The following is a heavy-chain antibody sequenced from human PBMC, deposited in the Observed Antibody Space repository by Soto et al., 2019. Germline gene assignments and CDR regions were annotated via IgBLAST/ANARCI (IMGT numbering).Heavy chain of an antibody. CDR3: ARDRGSYSDAFDI. J-gene: IGHJ3*02. CDR2: IYYDGSNE. D-gene: IGHD1-26*01. CDR1: GFSFSDYG. V-gene: IGHV3-33*08. Sequence: QVQLVESGGGVVQPGRSLRLSCAASGFSFSDYGMHWVRQAPGKGLEWVAFIYYDGSNEHYADSVQGRFTISRDNSRNTLYLQMNSLRVEDTAVYYCARDRGSYSDAFDIWGQGTVVAVSS.